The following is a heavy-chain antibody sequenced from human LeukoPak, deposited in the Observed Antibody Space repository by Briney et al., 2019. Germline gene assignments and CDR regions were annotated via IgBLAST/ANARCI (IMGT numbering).Heavy chain of an antibody. J-gene: IGHJ4*02. D-gene: IGHD6-19*01. CDR1: GFTFSSYW. CDR2: ISIDGTIT. Sequence: PGGSLRLSCAASGFTFSSYWMSWVRQAPGKGLVWVSRISIDGTITTYADAVKGRFTTSRDNAKNTLYLQMNSLRAEDTAVYYCARETVVAGSYYSDQWGQGTLVTVSS. CDR3: ARETVVAGSYYSDQ. V-gene: IGHV3-74*01.